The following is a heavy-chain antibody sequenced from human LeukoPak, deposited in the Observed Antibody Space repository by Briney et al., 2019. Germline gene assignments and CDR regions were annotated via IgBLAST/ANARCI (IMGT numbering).Heavy chain of an antibody. Sequence: SETLSLTCTVSGDSITTYYWSWIRQSPGKGLEWIGYIKYIGSTNYNPSLKNRVTISADISKSQFSLRLRSVTAADTAVYFCARGVTAAGSSWGQGTLVTVSS. CDR1: GDSITTYY. J-gene: IGHJ5*02. D-gene: IGHD6-13*01. CDR2: IKYIGST. V-gene: IGHV4-59*01. CDR3: ARGVTAAGSS.